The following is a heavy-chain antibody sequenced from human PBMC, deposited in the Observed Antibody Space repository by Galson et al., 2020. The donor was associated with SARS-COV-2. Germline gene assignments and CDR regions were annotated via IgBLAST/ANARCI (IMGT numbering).Heavy chain of an antibody. CDR1: GYTFTAYY. CDR2: ISPDSGGT. J-gene: IGHJ3*02. CDR3: ESRADKGAFGI. V-gene: IGHV1-2*04. Sequence: ASVKVSCKASGYTFTAYYMHWVRQAPGQGLEWMGSISPDSGGTHYAQKFQGWVTMTRDTSISTAYMELNRLRSDDTAVYYCESRADKGAFGIWGQGTMVTVSS.